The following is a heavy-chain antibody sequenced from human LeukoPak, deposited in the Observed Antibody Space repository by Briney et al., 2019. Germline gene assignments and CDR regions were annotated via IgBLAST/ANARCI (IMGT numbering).Heavy chain of an antibody. CDR1: GGSISSSSYY. CDR3: ASMGSSGWKYYFHY. J-gene: IGHJ4*02. Sequence: PSETLSLTCTVSGGSISSSSYYWGWLRQPPGKGREWIGSIYYSGSTYYNPSLKSRVTISVDTSKNQCSLKLSSVTAADTAVYYCASMGSSGWKYYFHYWGQGTLVTVSS. D-gene: IGHD6-19*01. CDR2: IYYSGST. V-gene: IGHV4-39*01.